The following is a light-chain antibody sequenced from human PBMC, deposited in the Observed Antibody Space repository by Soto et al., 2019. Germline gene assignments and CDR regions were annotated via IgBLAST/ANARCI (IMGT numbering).Light chain of an antibody. CDR1: RSVSSSY. J-gene: IGKJ1*01. CDR3: QQYGSSPWT. V-gene: IGKV3-20*01. Sequence: EIVLTQSPGTLSLSPGERATLSYRASRSVSSSYLAWYQQKPGQAPRLLIYGASSRATGIPDRFSGSGSGTDFTLTIGRLEPEDFAVYYCQQYGSSPWTFGQGTKVEIK. CDR2: GAS.